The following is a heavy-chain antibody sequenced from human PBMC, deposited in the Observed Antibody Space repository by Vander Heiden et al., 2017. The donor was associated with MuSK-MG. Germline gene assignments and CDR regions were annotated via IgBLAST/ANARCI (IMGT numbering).Heavy chain of an antibody. CDR1: GGSISSYY. Sequence: QVQLQESGPGLVKPSETLSLTCTVSGGSISSYYWSWIRQPPGKGLEWIGYIYYSGSTNYTPSLKSRVTISVDTSKNQFSLKLSSVTAADRAVYYCARSYSSSWPYYYYYYMDVWGKGTTVTVSS. CDR3: ARSYSSSWPYYYYYYMDV. D-gene: IGHD6-13*01. CDR2: IYYSGST. J-gene: IGHJ6*03. V-gene: IGHV4-59*01.